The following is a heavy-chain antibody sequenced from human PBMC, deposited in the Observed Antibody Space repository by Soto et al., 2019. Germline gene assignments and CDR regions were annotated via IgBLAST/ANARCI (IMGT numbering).Heavy chain of an antibody. Sequence: QITLKESGPTLVKPTETLTLTCTFSGFSLNTRDLGVGWIRQPPGKALEWLAIIYWDDSKNYSPSLKSRPTITKDPTKNQVVLTVTDMEPVDTATYYCAQKGRGYFDYWGQGTLVTVSS. CDR1: GFSLNTRDLG. CDR2: IYWDDSK. CDR3: AQKGRGYFDY. V-gene: IGHV2-5*02. J-gene: IGHJ4*02. D-gene: IGHD3-10*01.